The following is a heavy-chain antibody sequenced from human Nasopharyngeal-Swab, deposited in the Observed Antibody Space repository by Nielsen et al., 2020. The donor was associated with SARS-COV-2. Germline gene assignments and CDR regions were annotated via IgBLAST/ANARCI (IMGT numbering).Heavy chain of an antibody. CDR2: ISYDGSNK. D-gene: IGHD5-12*01. CDR1: GFTFSSYG. J-gene: IGHJ3*02. Sequence: GESLKISCEASGFTFSSYGMHWVRQAPGKGLEWVAVISYDGSNKYYADSVKGRFTISRDNSKNTLYLQMNSLRAEDTAVYYCATFSGYPTVLYAFDIWGQGTMVTVSS. CDR3: ATFSGYPTVLYAFDI. V-gene: IGHV3-30*03.